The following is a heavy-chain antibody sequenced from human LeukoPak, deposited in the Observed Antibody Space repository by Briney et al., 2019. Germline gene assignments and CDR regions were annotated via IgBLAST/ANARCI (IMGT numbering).Heavy chain of an antibody. D-gene: IGHD4-17*01. CDR3: ARLWGPGGDGDAFYNWFDP. V-gene: IGHV5-51*01. Sequence: GESLKISCKGSGYSFTSYWIGWVRQMPGKGLEWMGIIYPGDSDTRYSPSFQGQVTISADKSISTAYLQWSSLKASDTAMYYCARLWGPGGDGDAFYNWFDPWGQGTLVTVSS. J-gene: IGHJ5*02. CDR1: GYSFTSYW. CDR2: IYPGDSDT.